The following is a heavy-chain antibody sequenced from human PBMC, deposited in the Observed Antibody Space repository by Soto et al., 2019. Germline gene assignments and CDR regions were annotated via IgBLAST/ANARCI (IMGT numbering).Heavy chain of an antibody. V-gene: IGHV5-51*01. CDR2: IYPGDSDT. CDR3: ARQSGRGSSWYYYGMGV. CDR1: GYSFTSYW. D-gene: IGHD6-13*01. Sequence: PGESLKISCKGSGYSFTSYWIGWVRQMPGKGLEWMGIIYPGDSDTRYSPSFQGQVTISADKSISTAYLQWSSLKASDTAMHYCARQSGRGSSWYYYGMGVWGQGTTVTVSS. J-gene: IGHJ6*02.